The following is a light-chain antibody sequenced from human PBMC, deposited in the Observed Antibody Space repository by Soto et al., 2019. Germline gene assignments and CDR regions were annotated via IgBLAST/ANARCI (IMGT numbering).Light chain of an antibody. V-gene: IGKV1-5*01. J-gene: IGKJ1*01. Sequence: DIQMTQSASTLSASVGDRVSITCRASQRIGSWLAWYQQKPGKVPKLLIYDASTLISGVPSRFSGTGSGTEFTLSIASLQPDDFATYYCLHYYTYPLTFGQGTKVDIK. CDR3: LHYYTYPLT. CDR2: DAS. CDR1: QRIGSW.